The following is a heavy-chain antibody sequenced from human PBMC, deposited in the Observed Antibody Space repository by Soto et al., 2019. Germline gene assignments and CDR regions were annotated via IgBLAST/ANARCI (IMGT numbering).Heavy chain of an antibody. D-gene: IGHD6-13*01. Sequence: SGPTLVNPTQTRTLTCTFSGFSLSTSGMCVSWIRQPPGKALEWLALIDWDDDKYYSTSLKTRLTISKDTSKNQVVLTMTNMDPVDTATYYCARARIAAAGTPNWFDPWGQGTLGTVSS. V-gene: IGHV2-70*01. J-gene: IGHJ5*02. CDR3: ARARIAAAGTPNWFDP. CDR1: GFSLSTSGMC. CDR2: IDWDDDK.